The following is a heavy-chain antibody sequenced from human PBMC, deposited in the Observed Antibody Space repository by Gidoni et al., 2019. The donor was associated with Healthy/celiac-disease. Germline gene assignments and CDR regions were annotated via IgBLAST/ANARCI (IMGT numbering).Heavy chain of an antibody. V-gene: IGHV3-23*01. D-gene: IGHD2-15*01. CDR1: GFTFSSYA. Sequence: EVQLLESGGGLVQPGGSLRLSCAASGFTFSSYAMSWVRQAPGKGLEWVSAISGSGGSTYYADSVKGRFTISRDNSKNTLYLQMNSLRAEDTAVYYCAKGRYCSGGSCYSLGYFDYWGQGTLVTVSS. J-gene: IGHJ4*02. CDR3: AKGRYCSGGSCYSLGYFDY. CDR2: ISGSGGST.